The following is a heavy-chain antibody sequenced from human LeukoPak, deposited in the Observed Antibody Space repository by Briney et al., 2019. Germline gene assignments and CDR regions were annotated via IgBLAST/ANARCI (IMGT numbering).Heavy chain of an antibody. D-gene: IGHD6-19*01. CDR3: ARMGQSRVYGVEAVAGTHNNWFDP. Sequence: GESLKISCEGSGYTFTGYYMHWVRQAPGQGLEWMGWINPNSGGTNYAQKFQGRVTMTRDTSISTAYKELSRLGTDDTAVYYCARMGQSRVYGVEAVAGTHNNWFDPWGQGTLVTVSS. J-gene: IGHJ5*02. CDR2: INPNSGGT. V-gene: IGHV1-2*02. CDR1: GYTFTGYY.